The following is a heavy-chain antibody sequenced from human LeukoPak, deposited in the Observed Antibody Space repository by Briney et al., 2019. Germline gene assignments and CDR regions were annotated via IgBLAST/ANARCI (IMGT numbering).Heavy chain of an antibody. V-gene: IGHV1-2*02. Sequence: ASVKVSCKASGYTFTGYYMHWVRQAPGQGLEWMGWINPNSGGTNYAQKFQGRVTMTRDTSISTAYMELSRLRSDDTAVYYCARVLSHIYGDYVGKWFDPWGQGTLVTVSS. J-gene: IGHJ5*02. CDR1: GYTFTGYY. CDR2: INPNSGGT. CDR3: ARVLSHIYGDYVGKWFDP. D-gene: IGHD4-17*01.